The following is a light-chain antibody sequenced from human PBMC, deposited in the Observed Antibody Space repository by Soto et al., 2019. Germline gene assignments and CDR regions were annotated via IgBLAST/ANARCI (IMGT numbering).Light chain of an antibody. CDR1: QSISSD. CDR2: AAS. Sequence: DIQMTQSPASLSASVGDRVTITCRASQSISSDLNWYQQKPGKAPKLLIYAASSLQSGVPSRFSGSGSGTDFTITISSLQPKDFATYYCHQSYSTPITFGPGTKVDIK. V-gene: IGKV1-39*01. J-gene: IGKJ3*01. CDR3: HQSYSTPIT.